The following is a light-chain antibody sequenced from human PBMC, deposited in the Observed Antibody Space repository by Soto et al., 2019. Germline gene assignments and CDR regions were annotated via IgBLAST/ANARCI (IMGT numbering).Light chain of an antibody. J-gene: IGKJ4*01. CDR3: QQSYNTVT. CDR2: ATS. CDR1: QTITPY. V-gene: IGKV1-39*01. Sequence: DIRMTQSPSSLSASVGDRVTITCRASQTITPYLNWYQHKPGEAPKLLIYATSSLQSGVPSRFSGSGSETDFTLTISSLQREDFATYYCQQSYNTVTFGGGTKVEIK.